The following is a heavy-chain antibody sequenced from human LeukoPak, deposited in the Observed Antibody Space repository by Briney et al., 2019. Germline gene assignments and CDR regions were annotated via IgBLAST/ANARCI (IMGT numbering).Heavy chain of an antibody. Sequence: SVKVSCKASGGTFSSYAISWVRQAPGQGLEWMGRIIPILGIANYAQKFQGRVTITADESTSTAYMELSSLRSEDTAVYYCARTPGEDIAAGPSDYWGQGTLVTVSS. V-gene: IGHV1-69*04. D-gene: IGHD6-6*01. J-gene: IGHJ4*02. CDR3: ARTPGEDIAAGPSDY. CDR2: IIPILGIA. CDR1: GGTFSSYA.